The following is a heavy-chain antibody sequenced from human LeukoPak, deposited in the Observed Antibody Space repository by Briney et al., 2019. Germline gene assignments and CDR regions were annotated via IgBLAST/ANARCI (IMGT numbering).Heavy chain of an antibody. V-gene: IGHV1-69*04. CDR2: IIPILGIA. CDR1: GGTFSSYA. CDR3: ARDADYGDYYFDY. J-gene: IGHJ4*02. Sequence: SVKVSCKASGGTFSSYAISWVRQAPGQGLEWMGRIIPILGIANYAQKFQGRVTITRDTSASTAYMELSSLRSEDTAVYYCARDADYGDYYFDYWGQGTLVTVSS. D-gene: IGHD4-17*01.